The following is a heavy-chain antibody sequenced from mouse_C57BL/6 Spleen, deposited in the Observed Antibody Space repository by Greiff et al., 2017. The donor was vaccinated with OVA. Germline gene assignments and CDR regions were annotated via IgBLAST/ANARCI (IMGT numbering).Heavy chain of an antibody. CDR2: INYDGSST. CDR1: GFTFSDYY. Sequence: DVQLQESEGGLVQPGSSMKLSCTASGFTFSDYYMAWVRQVPEKGLEWVANINYDGSSTYYLDSLKSRFIISRDNAKNILYLQMSSLKSEDTATYYCARILSDWYFDVWGTGTTVTVSS. CDR3: ARILSDWYFDV. V-gene: IGHV5-16*01. J-gene: IGHJ1*03.